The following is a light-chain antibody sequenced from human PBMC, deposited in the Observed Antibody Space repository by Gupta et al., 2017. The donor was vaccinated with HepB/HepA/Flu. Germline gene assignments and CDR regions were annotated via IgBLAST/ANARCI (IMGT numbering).Light chain of an antibody. CDR1: SSDVGVYNC. CDR3: SSYTSSRDLV. J-gene: IGLJ2*01. V-gene: IGLV2-14*01. CDR2: DVS. Sequence: QPAGTQPAPVAGSPGQAITISCTGTSSDVGVYNCVSWYQQHPGKAPKLMIYDVSNRPSGVSNRFSGSKSGNTASLTISGLQAEDDAYYYCSSYTSSRDLVFGGGTKLTVL.